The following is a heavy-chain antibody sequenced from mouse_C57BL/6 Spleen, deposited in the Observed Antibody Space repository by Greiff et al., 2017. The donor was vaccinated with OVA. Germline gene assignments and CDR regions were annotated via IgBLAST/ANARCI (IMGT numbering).Heavy chain of an antibody. V-gene: IGHV1-62-2*01. J-gene: IGHJ2*01. CDR1: GYTFTEYT. Sequence: QVQLQQSGAELVKPGASVKLSCKASGYTFTEYTIHWVKQRSGQGLEWIGWFYPGSGSIKYNEKFKDKATLTADKSSSTVYMELSRLTSEYSAVYFCARHALTMVTTRDYFDYWGQGTTLTVSS. D-gene: IGHD2-2*01. CDR2: FYPGSGSI. CDR3: ARHALTMVTTRDYFDY.